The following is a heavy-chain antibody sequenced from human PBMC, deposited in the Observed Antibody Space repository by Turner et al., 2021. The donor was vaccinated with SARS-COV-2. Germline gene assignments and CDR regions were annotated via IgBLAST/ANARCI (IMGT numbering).Heavy chain of an antibody. CDR1: GFTLSSYA. J-gene: IGHJ4*02. Sequence: EVQLLESGGGLVQPGGSLRLSCAVAGFTLSSYAMNWGRQARGKGLEWVSVMSGRGSGNNYADSVKGRFTISRDNSKNTLYLQMDSLRAEDTAVYYCAKDLGGITYYYGSGTYEVIDYWGQGTLVTVSS. V-gene: IGHV3-23*01. CDR2: MSGRGSGN. CDR3: AKDLGGITYYYGSGTYEVIDY. D-gene: IGHD3-10*01.